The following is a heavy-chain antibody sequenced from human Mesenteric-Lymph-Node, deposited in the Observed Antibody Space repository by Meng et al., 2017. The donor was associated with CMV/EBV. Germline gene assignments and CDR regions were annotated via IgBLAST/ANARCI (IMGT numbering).Heavy chain of an antibody. CDR1: GGSFSGYY. D-gene: IGHD3-9*01. J-gene: IGHJ4*02. CDR2: INHSGST. CDR3: ARGSSYDILTGYFDY. V-gene: IGHV4-34*01. Sequence: QVQSDQGGAGLLKPSGPLSVPCAVYGGSFSGYYWNWIRQSPEKGLEWIGEINHSGSTTYNPSFTSRIIISVDTSTNQISLNMSSVTAADTAVYYCARGSSYDILTGYFDYWGQGALVTVSS.